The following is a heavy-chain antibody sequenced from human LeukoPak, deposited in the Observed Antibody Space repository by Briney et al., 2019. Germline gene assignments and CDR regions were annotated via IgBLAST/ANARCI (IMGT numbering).Heavy chain of an antibody. D-gene: IGHD3-3*01. V-gene: IGHV4-34*01. CDR3: ARGRPVFHDFWSGYYSLYFDY. Sequence: SETLSLTCAVYGGSFSGYYWSWIRQPPGKGLEWIGEIDHSGSTNYNPSLKSRVTISVDTSKNQFSLKLSSVTAADTAVYYCARGRPVFHDFWSGYYSLYFDYWGQGTLVTVSS. J-gene: IGHJ4*02. CDR2: IDHSGST. CDR1: GGSFSGYY.